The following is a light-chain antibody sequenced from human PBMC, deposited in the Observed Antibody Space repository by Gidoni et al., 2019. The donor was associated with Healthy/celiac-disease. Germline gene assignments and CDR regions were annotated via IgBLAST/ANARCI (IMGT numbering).Light chain of an antibody. CDR1: QSLLHSNGYNF. J-gene: IGKJ2*01. Sequence: DIVMTQSPLSLPVTPGEPASIYCRSSQSLLHSNGYNFLDWYLQKPGQSPQLLIYLGSNRASGVPDRFSGSGSGTDFTLKISRVEAEDVGVYYCMQALQMYTFXXXTKLEIK. CDR2: LGS. V-gene: IGKV2-28*01. CDR3: MQALQMYT.